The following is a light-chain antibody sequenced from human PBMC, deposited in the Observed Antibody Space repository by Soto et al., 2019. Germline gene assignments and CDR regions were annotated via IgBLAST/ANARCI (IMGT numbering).Light chain of an antibody. CDR1: QSLLHSNGYNY. V-gene: IGKV2-28*01. CDR2: LGS. J-gene: IGKJ4*01. Sequence: DIVMTQSPLSLPVTPGGPASISCRSSQSLLHSNGYNYVDWYLQKPGQSPQLLIYLGSNRASGVPDRFSGSGSGTYFTLKISRVEAEYVGVYYSMQALHTPLVTFGGGTKVEIK. CDR3: MQALHTPLVT.